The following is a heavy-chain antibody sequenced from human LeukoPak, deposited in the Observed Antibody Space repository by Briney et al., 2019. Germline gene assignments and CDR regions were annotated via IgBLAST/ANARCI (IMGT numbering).Heavy chain of an antibody. CDR2: IYSGRST. CDR3: ARLGDGYNSWFDP. J-gene: IGHJ5*02. V-gene: IGHV3-53*01. Sequence: PGESLILSCSASQFTVSRNYISTVRQAPAKGLERVSVIYSGRSTYYADSVKGQFTISRDNSKNTPYLQMNSLRAEDTAVYYCARLGDGYNSWFDPWGQGTLVTVSS. CDR1: QFTVSRNY. D-gene: IGHD5-24*01.